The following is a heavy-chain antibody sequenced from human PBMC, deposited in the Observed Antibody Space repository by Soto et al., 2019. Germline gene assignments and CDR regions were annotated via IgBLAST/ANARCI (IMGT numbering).Heavy chain of an antibody. D-gene: IGHD1-1*01. V-gene: IGHV1-3*01. CDR1: GYTFTSYA. CDR2: INAGNGNT. Sequence: QVQLVQSGAEVKKPGASVKVSCKASGYTFTSYAMHWVRQAPGQRLEWMGWINAGNGNTKYSQKFQGRVTITRDTSASTAYMELSSLRSEDTAVYYCARGRGIGTYYFDYWGQGTLVTVSS. CDR3: ARGRGIGTYYFDY. J-gene: IGHJ4*02.